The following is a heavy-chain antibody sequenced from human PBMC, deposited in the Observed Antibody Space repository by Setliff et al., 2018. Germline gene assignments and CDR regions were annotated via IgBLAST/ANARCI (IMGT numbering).Heavy chain of an antibody. CDR3: AYDSSGYYPGY. CDR1: GHTFITFG. V-gene: IGHV1-18*01. Sequence: ASVKVSCKASGHTFITFGISWVRQAPGQGLEWMGWISAYSDDTKYAEKFQGRVTMTMDTSTGTAYMELRSLRSDDTAVYICAYDSSGYYPGYWGQGTLVAVSS. D-gene: IGHD3-22*01. CDR2: ISAYSDDT. J-gene: IGHJ4*02.